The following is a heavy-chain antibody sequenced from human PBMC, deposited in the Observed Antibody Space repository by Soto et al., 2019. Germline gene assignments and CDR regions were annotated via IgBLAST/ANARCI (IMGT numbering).Heavy chain of an antibody. CDR3: AILTPYYDLWSGYLQLGNAFDI. J-gene: IGHJ3*02. CDR1: GFTFDDYA. Sequence: EVQLVESGGGLVQPGRSLRLSCAASGFTFDDYAMHWVRQAPGKGLEWVSGISGNSGSIGYADSVKGRFTISRDNAKNSLYLQMNSLRAEETALYSCAILTPYYDLWSGYLQLGNAFDIWGQGTMVTVSS. V-gene: IGHV3-9*01. D-gene: IGHD3-3*01. CDR2: ISGNSGSI.